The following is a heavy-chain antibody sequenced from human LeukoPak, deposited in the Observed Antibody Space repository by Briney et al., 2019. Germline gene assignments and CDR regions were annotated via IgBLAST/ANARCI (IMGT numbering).Heavy chain of an antibody. CDR3: ARVAGATFYYYFYYYMDV. Sequence: GASVKVSCTASGYTFTSNDINWVRQPTRQGLGWMGWMYTNSGNTSYAQKFHGRVTMTRNTSISTAYMELSSLRSEDTAVYYCARVAGATFYYYFYYYMDVWGKGTTVTVSS. CDR1: GYTFTSND. V-gene: IGHV1-8*01. J-gene: IGHJ6*03. CDR2: MYTNSGNT. D-gene: IGHD1-26*01.